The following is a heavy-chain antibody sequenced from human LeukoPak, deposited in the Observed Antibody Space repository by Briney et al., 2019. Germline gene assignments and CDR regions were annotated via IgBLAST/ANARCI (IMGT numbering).Heavy chain of an antibody. CDR1: GGSISSYY. CDR2: IYYSGTT. V-gene: IGHV4-59*12. CDR3: AREYTLCRSVWFLDY. D-gene: IGHD6-19*01. Sequence: SETLSLTCTASGGSISSYYWSWIRQPPGKGLEWIGYIYYSGTTNYNPALKSRATISIDTSKNQFSLKLSSVTAADTAAYYCAREYTLCRSVWFLDYWGQGTVVTVSS. J-gene: IGHJ4*02.